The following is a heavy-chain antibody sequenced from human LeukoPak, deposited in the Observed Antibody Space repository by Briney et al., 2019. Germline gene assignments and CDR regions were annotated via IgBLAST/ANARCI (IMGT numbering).Heavy chain of an antibody. J-gene: IGHJ4*02. D-gene: IGHD3/OR15-3a*01. V-gene: IGHV3-7*01. Sequence: SGGSLRLSCAASGFTFNHYWMSWVRQAPGKGLEWVANIKQDGNEQYYVDSVKGRFTISRDNAKNSLYLQMNSLRAEDTAVYYCARDGFVDWLSLFDYWGQGTLVTVSS. CDR2: IKQDGNEQ. CDR3: ARDGFVDWLSLFDY. CDR1: GFTFNHYW.